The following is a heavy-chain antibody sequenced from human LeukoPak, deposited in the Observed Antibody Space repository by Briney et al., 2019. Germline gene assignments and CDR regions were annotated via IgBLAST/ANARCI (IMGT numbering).Heavy chain of an antibody. D-gene: IGHD2-2*01. CDR1: GFTFSSYA. CDR3: AKDRDIVVVPAAPHY. CDR2: ISGSGGST. V-gene: IGHV3-23*01. J-gene: IGHJ4*02. Sequence: GGSLRLSCAASGFTFSSYAMSWLRQAPGKGLEWVSAISGSGGSTYYADSVKGRFTISRDNSKNTLYLQMNSLRAEGTAVYYCAKDRDIVVVPAAPHYWGQGTLVTVSS.